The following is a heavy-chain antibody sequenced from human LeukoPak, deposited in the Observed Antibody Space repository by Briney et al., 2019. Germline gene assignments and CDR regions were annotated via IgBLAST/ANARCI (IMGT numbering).Heavy chain of an antibody. CDR3: AREPSHLRAIDY. CDR1: GGSISSSSYY. CDR2: IYYSGST. Sequence: ASETLSLTCTVSGGSISSSSYYWGWIRQPPGNGLEWIGSIYYSGSTYYNPSLKSRVTISVDTSKNQFSLKLSSVTAADTAVYYCAREPSHLRAIDYWGQGTLVTVSS. J-gene: IGHJ4*02. D-gene: IGHD4-17*01. V-gene: IGHV4-39*02.